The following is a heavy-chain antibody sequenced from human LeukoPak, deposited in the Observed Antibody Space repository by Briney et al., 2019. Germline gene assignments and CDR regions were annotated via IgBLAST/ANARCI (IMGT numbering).Heavy chain of an antibody. CDR3: ARERVYEWEPTDTTRSFLGR. J-gene: IGHJ4*02. CDR1: GFAFSSYW. D-gene: IGHD1-26*01. Sequence: GGSLRLSCAASGFAFSSYWMHWVRQAPGKGLVWVSRINSDGSSTSYADSVKGRFTISRDNAKNTLYLQMNSLRAEDTAVYYCARERVYEWEPTDTTRSFLGRWGQGTLVTVSS. V-gene: IGHV3-74*01. CDR2: INSDGSST.